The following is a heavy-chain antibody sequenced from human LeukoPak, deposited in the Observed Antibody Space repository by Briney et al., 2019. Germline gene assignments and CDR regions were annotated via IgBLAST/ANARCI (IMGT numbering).Heavy chain of an antibody. CDR2: IYYSGST. Sequence: SETLSLTCTVSGGSISSGSYYWSWIRQPPGKGLEWIGYIYYSGSTNYNPSLKSRVTISVDTSKNQFSLKLSSVTAADTAVYYCARDGSRYMDVWGKGTTVTVSS. J-gene: IGHJ6*03. V-gene: IGHV4-61*01. CDR1: GGSISSGSYY. CDR3: ARDGSRYMDV.